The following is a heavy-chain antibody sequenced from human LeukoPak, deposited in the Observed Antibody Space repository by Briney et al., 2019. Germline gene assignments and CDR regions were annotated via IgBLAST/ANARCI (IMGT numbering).Heavy chain of an antibody. D-gene: IGHD3-10*01. CDR1: GYTFTGYY. J-gene: IGHJ5*02. CDR3: ARRLVRGVMAFDP. Sequence: ASVKVSCKASGYTFTGYYMHWVRQAPGQGLEWMGIINPSGGSTSYAQKFQGRVTMTRDTSTSTVYMELSSLRSEDTAVYYCARRLVRGVMAFDPWGQGTLVTVSS. CDR2: INPSGGST. V-gene: IGHV1-46*01.